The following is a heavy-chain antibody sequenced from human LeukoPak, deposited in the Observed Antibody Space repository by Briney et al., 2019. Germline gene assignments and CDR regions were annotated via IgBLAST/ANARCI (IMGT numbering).Heavy chain of an antibody. CDR3: AKVPDSSGYSSSWRYY. Sequence: GGSLRLSCAASGFTFSSYAMSWVRQAPGKGLEWVSAISGSGGSTYYADSVKGRFTISRDNSKNTLYLQMNSLRAEDTAVYYCAKVPDSSGYSSSWRYYWGQGTLVTVSS. D-gene: IGHD6-13*01. J-gene: IGHJ4*02. V-gene: IGHV3-23*01. CDR1: GFTFSSYA. CDR2: ISGSGGST.